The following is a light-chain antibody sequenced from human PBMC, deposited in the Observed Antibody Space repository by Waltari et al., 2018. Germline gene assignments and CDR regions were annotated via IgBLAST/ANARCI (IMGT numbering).Light chain of an antibody. CDR2: AAS. Sequence: DIQMTQSPSSLSASVGDRVTITCRATQSINNYLNWYQHKPGRAPKILIYAASSLRSGVPSRFTGSGSGTHFTLTITSLQPEDFATYYCQQTFSIPRSSFGHGTKLEIK. CDR3: QQTFSIPRSS. J-gene: IGKJ2*01. CDR1: QSINNY. V-gene: IGKV1-39*01.